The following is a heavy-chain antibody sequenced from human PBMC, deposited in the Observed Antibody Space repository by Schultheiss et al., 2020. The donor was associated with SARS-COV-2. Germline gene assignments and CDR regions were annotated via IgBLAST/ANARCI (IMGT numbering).Heavy chain of an antibody. D-gene: IGHD3-10*01. CDR2: TYYRSKWYN. V-gene: IGHV6-1*01. CDR3: ARGREVRGVITDY. Sequence: SQTLSLTCAISGDSVSSNRAAWNWIRQSPSRGLEWLGRTYYRSKWYNDYAVAVKSRITISPDTSKNQFSLQLNSVTPEDTAVYYCARGREVRGVITDYWGQGTLVTVSS. CDR1: GDSVSSNRAA. J-gene: IGHJ4*02.